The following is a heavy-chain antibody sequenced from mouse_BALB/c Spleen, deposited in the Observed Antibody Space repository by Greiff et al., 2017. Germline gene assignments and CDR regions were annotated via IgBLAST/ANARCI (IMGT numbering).Heavy chain of an antibody. CDR2: ISSGSSTI. J-gene: IGHJ1*01. CDR1: GFTFSSFG. Sequence: EVQLQESGGGLVQPGGSRKLSCAASGFTFSSFGMHWVRQAPEKGLEWVAYISSGSSTIYYADTVKGRFTISRDNPKNTLFLQMTSLRSEDTAMYYCARSNWDDWYFDVWGAGTTVTVSS. CDR3: ARSNWDDWYFDV. D-gene: IGHD4-1*02. V-gene: IGHV5-17*02.